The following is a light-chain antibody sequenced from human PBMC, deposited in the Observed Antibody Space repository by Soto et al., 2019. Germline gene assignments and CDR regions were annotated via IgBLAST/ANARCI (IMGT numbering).Light chain of an antibody. CDR1: QSVSSR. CDR3: QQINNCPRT. CDR2: GAS. J-gene: IGKJ1*01. V-gene: IGKV3-15*01. Sequence: IEMTQFPATLYMSPGERATLSCRASQSVSSRLAWCQQKPGQAPRPLIYGASTRATGIPARFSCGGSGTDFTLTFSSLHPVDFAVYYCQQINNCPRTFGQGTKVE.